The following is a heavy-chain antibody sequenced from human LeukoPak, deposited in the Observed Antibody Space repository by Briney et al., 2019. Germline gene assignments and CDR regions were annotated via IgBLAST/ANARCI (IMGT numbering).Heavy chain of an antibody. J-gene: IGHJ6*03. CDR2: IYYSGST. V-gene: IGHV4-59*01. CDR1: GGSISSYY. D-gene: IGHD5-18*01. CDR3: ARGRLVIQLWFSHITPSYMDV. Sequence: PSETLSLTCTVSGGSISSYYWSWIRQPPGKGLEWIGYIYYSGSTNYNPSLKSRVTISVDTSKNQFSLKLSSVTAADTAVYYCARGRLVIQLWFSHITPSYMDVWGKGTTVTVSS.